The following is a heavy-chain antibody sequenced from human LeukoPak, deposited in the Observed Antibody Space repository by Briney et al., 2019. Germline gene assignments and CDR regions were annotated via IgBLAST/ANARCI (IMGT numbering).Heavy chain of an antibody. CDR3: ARAIRLGELCD. J-gene: IGHJ4*02. CDR2: IYSSGST. Sequence: PSETLSLTCTVSGGSISSILYYWGWIRQPPGKGLEWVGSIYSSGSTYYNPSLKSRVTISLDTSKNQLSLKLNSVTAADTAVYYCARAIRLGELCDWGQGALVTVSS. D-gene: IGHD3-16*01. CDR1: GGSISSILYY. V-gene: IGHV4-39*01.